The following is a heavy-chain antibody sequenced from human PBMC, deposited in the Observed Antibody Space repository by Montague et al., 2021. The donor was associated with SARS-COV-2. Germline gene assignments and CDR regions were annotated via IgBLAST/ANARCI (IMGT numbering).Heavy chain of an antibody. CDR3: ARVLLGVSHGDY. V-gene: IGHV3-11*01. CDR2: ISNTGLDI. Sequence: SLRLSCAASGFALSDYYMSWVRQAPGKGLEWLSYISNTGLDIKYGYSVKGRFTVSMDIAKNTLYLQMDSLRAEDTAVYYCARVLLGVSHGDYWGQGTLVTVSS. CDR1: GFALSDYY. J-gene: IGHJ4*02. D-gene: IGHD3-10*01.